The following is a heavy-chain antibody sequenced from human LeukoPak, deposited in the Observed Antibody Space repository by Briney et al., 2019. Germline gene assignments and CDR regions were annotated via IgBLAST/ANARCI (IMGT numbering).Heavy chain of an antibody. CDR1: GGSISSYY. CDR2: IYYSGST. V-gene: IGHV4-59*12. Sequence: PSETLSLTCTVSGGSISSYYWSWIRQPPGKGLEWIGYIYYSGSTNYNPSLKSRVTISVDTSKNQFSLKLSSVTAADTAVYYCAREMYYDILTGVYYYYYMDVWGKGTTVTISS. CDR3: AREMYYDILTGVYYYYYMDV. J-gene: IGHJ6*03. D-gene: IGHD3-9*01.